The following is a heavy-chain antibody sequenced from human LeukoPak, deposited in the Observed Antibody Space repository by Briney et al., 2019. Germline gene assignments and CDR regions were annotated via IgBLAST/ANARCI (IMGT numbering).Heavy chain of an antibody. CDR3: ASSRPGDYYYMDV. J-gene: IGHJ6*03. V-gene: IGHV1-2*02. CDR1: GYTFTGFY. CDR2: INPNSGGT. Sequence: ATLKVSCKVSGYTFTGFYMHCVRQAPGQGVEWIGWINPNSGGTNYAQKFQGRFTITKDTSISTAYRELSRLRAEDTAVYYCASSRPGDYYYMDVWGKGTTVTVSS.